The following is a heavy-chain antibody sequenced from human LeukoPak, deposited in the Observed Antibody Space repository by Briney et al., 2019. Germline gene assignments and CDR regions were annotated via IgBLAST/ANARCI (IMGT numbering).Heavy chain of an antibody. D-gene: IGHD1-26*01. V-gene: IGHV1-2*02. CDR1: GYTFTGYY. J-gene: IGHJ4*02. Sequence: GASVKVSCKASGYTFTGYYMHWVRQAPGQGLEWMGWINPNSGGTNYAQKFQGRVTMTRDTSISTAYMELSRLRSDDTAMYYCATARPTHQWVVLGGGAFDHWGQGTLVSVSS. CDR2: INPNSGGT. CDR3: ATARPTHQWVVLGGGAFDH.